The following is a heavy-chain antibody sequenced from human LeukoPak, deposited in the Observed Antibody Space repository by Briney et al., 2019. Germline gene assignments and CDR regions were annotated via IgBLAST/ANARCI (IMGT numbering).Heavy chain of an antibody. CDR2: IIPILGIA. Sequence: GASVKVSCKASGGTFSSYAISWVRQAPGQGLEWMGRIIPILGIANYAQKFQGRVTITADKSTNTAYMELSSLRSEDTAVYYCARALIVGATWFDPWGQGTLVTVSS. J-gene: IGHJ5*02. D-gene: IGHD1-26*01. V-gene: IGHV1-69*04. CDR3: ARALIVGATWFDP. CDR1: GGTFSSYA.